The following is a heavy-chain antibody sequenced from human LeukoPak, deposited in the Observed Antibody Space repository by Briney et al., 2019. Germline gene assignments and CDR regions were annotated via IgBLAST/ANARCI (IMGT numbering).Heavy chain of an antibody. J-gene: IGHJ4*02. Sequence: GGSLRLSCAASGFTFSGSPILWVRQASGKGLEWVGRIRSKADNYATAYAASVQGRCTISGDDSKSTAYLQLNSLKTEDTAVYYCTQSNYWGQGALVTVSS. CDR3: TQSNY. V-gene: IGHV3-73*01. CDR1: GFTFSGSP. CDR2: IRSKADNYAT.